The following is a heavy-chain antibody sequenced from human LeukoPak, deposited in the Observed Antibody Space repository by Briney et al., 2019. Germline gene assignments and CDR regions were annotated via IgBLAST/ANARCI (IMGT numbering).Heavy chain of an antibody. CDR2: IRGDNGDT. V-gene: IGHV1-18*01. J-gene: IGHJ4*02. CDR3: ARVGPLTGYYFFDY. Sequence: RASVKVSCKTSGYTFSSYGITWVRQAPGQGLEWVGWIRGDNGDTNYAQKLQGRVTMTTDTSTSTAYMELRSLGSDETAVYYCARVGPLTGYYFFDYWGQGTLVTVSS. D-gene: IGHD3-9*01. CDR1: GYTFSSYG.